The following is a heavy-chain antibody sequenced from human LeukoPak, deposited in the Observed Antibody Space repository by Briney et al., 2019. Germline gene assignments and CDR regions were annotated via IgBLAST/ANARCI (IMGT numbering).Heavy chain of an antibody. CDR3: ARESEWELRAFDI. CDR1: GFTFSSYW. V-gene: IGHV3-7*01. Sequence: GGSLRLSCAASGFTFSSYWMSWVRQAPGKGLEWVANIKQDGSEKYYVDSVKGRFTISRDNAKNSLYLQMNSLRAEDTAVYYCARESEWELRAFDIWGQGTMVTVSS. J-gene: IGHJ3*02. CDR2: IKQDGSEK. D-gene: IGHD1-26*01.